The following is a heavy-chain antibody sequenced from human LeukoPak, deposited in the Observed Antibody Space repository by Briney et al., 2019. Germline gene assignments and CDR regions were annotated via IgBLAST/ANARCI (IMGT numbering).Heavy chain of an antibody. CDR2: INPNSGGT. J-gene: IGHJ4*02. Sequence: GASVTVSCKASGYTFTGYYMHWLRQAPGQGLEWMGWINPNSGGTNYAQKFQGRVTITRDTSISTAYMELSRLRSDDTAVYYCARGYGLLTGDYWGQGTLVTVSS. D-gene: IGHD7-27*01. CDR1: GYTFTGYY. V-gene: IGHV1-2*02. CDR3: ARGYGLLTGDY.